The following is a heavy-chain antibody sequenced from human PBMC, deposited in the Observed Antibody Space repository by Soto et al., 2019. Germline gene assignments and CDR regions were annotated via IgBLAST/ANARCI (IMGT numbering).Heavy chain of an antibody. V-gene: IGHV1-69*04. Sequence: SVKVSCKASGGTFSSYTISWVRQAPGQGLEWMGRIIPILGIANYAQKFQGRVTITADKSTSTAYMELSSLRSEDTAVYYCARDGTSIAAAGVDYWGQGTLVTVSS. CDR2: IIPILGIA. CDR3: ARDGTSIAAAGVDY. J-gene: IGHJ4*02. D-gene: IGHD6-13*01. CDR1: GGTFSSYT.